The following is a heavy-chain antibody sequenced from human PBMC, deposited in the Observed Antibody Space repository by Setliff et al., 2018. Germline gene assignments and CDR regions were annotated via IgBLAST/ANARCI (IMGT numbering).Heavy chain of an antibody. V-gene: IGHV3-7*01. D-gene: IGHD3-16*01. CDR2: IKQDGSET. J-gene: IGHJ4*02. CDR1: GFTFSTFW. Sequence: GGSLRLSCAASGFTFSTFWMSWVRQAPGKGLEWVANIKQDGSETYYGDSLKGRFTISRDNAKNSLYLQMNSLIAEDTAVYYCARDGGEYWGQGTLVTVSS. CDR3: ARDGGEY.